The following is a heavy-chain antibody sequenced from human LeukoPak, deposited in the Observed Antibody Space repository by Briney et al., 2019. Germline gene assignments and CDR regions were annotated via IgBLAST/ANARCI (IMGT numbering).Heavy chain of an antibody. CDR1: GYTFTSYY. J-gene: IGHJ4*02. CDR3: ARDDGYNLVEGY. Sequence: ASVKVSXKASGYTFTSYYMHWVRQAPGQGLEWIGIINPSGGSTSYAQKFQGRVTMTRDTSTSTAYMELSSLRSEDTAVYYCARDDGYNLVEGYWGQGTLVTVSS. V-gene: IGHV1-46*01. CDR2: INPSGGST. D-gene: IGHD5-24*01.